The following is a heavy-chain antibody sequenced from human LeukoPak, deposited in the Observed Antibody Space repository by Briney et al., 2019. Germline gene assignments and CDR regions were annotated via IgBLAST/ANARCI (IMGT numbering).Heavy chain of an antibody. Sequence: SVKVSCKASGGTFSRYAISWVRQAPGLGLEWMGGISPIFGTVNYAQKFQGRVTITADESTSTAYMELSSLRSEDTAVYYCARVGYSGYDYLFDYWGQGTLVTVSS. J-gene: IGHJ4*02. D-gene: IGHD5-12*01. CDR3: ARVGYSGYDYLFDY. CDR1: GGTFSRYA. CDR2: ISPIFGTV. V-gene: IGHV1-69*13.